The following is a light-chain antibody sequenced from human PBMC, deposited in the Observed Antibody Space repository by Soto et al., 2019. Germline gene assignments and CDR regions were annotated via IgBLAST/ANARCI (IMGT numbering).Light chain of an antibody. Sequence: EILMTQSPATLSLYPGERATRSCRASQSVSSNLAWYQQKPGQAPRLLIYGASTRATGIPARFSGSGSGTEFTLTISSLQSEDFAVYYCQQYDDWPPWTFGPGTKVDIK. V-gene: IGKV3-15*01. J-gene: IGKJ1*01. CDR1: QSVSSN. CDR2: GAS. CDR3: QQYDDWPPWT.